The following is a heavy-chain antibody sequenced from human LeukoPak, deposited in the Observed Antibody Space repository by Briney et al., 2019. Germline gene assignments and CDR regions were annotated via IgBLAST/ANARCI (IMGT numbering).Heavy chain of an antibody. CDR2: IRYDGSNK. D-gene: IGHD3-10*01. J-gene: IGHJ4*02. V-gene: IGHV3-30*02. Sequence: GGSLRLSCAASGFTFSSYGMHWVRQAPGKGLEWVAFIRYDGSNKYYADSVKGRFTISRDNSKTTLYLQMNSLRAEDTAVYYCAKEYARGSGSRKTFDYWGQGTLVTVSS. CDR3: AKEYARGSGSRKTFDY. CDR1: GFTFSSYG.